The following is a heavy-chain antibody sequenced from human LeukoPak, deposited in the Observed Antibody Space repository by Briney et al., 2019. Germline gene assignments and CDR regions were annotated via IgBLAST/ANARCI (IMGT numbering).Heavy chain of an antibody. D-gene: IGHD2-15*01. CDR2: IYHSGTT. J-gene: IGHJ4*02. CDR3: ARGFIYCSGGSCYSPAPVGFDY. V-gene: IGHV4-4*02. CDR1: GGSISSSNW. Sequence: SETLSLTCAVSGGSISSSNWWSWVRQPPGKGLEWIGEIYHSGTTNYNPSLKSRVTISVDTSKNQFSLKLSSVTAADTAVYYCARGFIYCSGGSCYSPAPVGFDYWGQGTLVTVSS.